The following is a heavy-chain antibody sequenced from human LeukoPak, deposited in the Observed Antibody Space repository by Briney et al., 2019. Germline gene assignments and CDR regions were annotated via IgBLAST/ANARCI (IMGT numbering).Heavy chain of an antibody. CDR2: LSFDGNHQ. D-gene: IGHD6-19*01. CDR1: GFTFSSFG. CDR3: ARDWFDSGWYLDH. J-gene: IGHJ4*02. Sequence: GGSLRLSCAASGFTFSSFGMHWVRQAPGRGLEWVALLSFDGNHQFYADSVKGRFTLSRDNFKNMVFLEMTSLRVEDTAVYYCARDWFDSGWYLDHWGQGALVTVPS. V-gene: IGHV3-30*03.